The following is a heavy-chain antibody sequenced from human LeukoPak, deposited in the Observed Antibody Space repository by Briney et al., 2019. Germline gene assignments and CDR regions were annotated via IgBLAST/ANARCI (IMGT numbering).Heavy chain of an antibody. J-gene: IGHJ3*02. CDR1: GGSISSGSYY. CDR3: ARGIAAASERAFDI. Sequence: PSETLSLTCTVSGGSISSGSYYWSWIRQPAGKGLEWIGRIYTSGSTNYNPSLKSRVTISVDTSKNQFSLKLRSVTAADTAVYYCARGIAAASERAFDIWGQGTMVSVSS. CDR2: IYTSGST. V-gene: IGHV4-61*02. D-gene: IGHD6-13*01.